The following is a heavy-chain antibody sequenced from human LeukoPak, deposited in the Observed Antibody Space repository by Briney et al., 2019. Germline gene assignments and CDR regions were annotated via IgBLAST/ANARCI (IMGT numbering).Heavy chain of an antibody. D-gene: IGHD6-13*01. CDR2: ISGSGSST. Sequence: GGSLRLSCAASGFTFSGYAMTWVRQAPGKGLEWVSTISGSGSSTYYADSMKGRFSISRDNSKNTLYLQMNSLRAEDTAVYYCAKASGYSSNTGYYWGQGTLVTVSS. V-gene: IGHV3-23*01. CDR3: AKASGYSSNTGYY. CDR1: GFTFSGYA. J-gene: IGHJ4*02.